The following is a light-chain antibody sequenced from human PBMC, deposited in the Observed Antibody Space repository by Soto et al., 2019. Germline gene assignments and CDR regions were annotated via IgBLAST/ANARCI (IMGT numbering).Light chain of an antibody. CDR1: QSISGR. J-gene: IGKJ2*01. V-gene: IGKV1-5*01. CDR3: QQYNSYPYT. Sequence: DIRMTQSPSTLSASVRDRVTFTCRASQSISGRLAWYQQKPGKAPKLLIYDASTLESGVPSKFSGSGFGTEFTLTVSSLQPDDFETYYCQQYNSYPYTFGQGTKVDI. CDR2: DAS.